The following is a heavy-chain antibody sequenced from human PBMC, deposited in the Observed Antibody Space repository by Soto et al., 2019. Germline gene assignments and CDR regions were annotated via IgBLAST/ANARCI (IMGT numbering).Heavy chain of an antibody. Sequence: EVQLVESGGGLVKSGGSLRLSCAASGFTFSSYNMHWVRQAPGKGLEWVSSISSSSSFKSYADSVRGRFTISRDNAKNSLYLQMNSLRAEDTAVYYCARGLSVTFDYWGQGTLVTVSS. V-gene: IGHV3-21*01. CDR3: ARGLSVTFDY. D-gene: IGHD2-21*02. CDR1: GFTFSSYN. J-gene: IGHJ4*02. CDR2: ISSSSSFK.